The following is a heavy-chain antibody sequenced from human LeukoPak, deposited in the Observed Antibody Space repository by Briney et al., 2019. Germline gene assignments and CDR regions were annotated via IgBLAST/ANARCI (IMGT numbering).Heavy chain of an antibody. V-gene: IGHV1-69*05. CDR1: GGTFSSYA. Sequence: SVKLSCKASGGTFSSYAISWVRQAPGQGLEWMGRINPIFGTANYAQKFQGRVTITTDESTSTAYMELSSLRSEDTAVYYCARDPGTTVTTLAFDIWGQGTMVTVSS. CDR2: INPIFGTA. CDR3: ARDPGTTVTTLAFDI. D-gene: IGHD4-17*01. J-gene: IGHJ3*02.